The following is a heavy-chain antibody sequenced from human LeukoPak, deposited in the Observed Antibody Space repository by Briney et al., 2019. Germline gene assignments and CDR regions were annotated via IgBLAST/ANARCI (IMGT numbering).Heavy chain of an antibody. CDR1: GGSLINYY. CDR2: IDHSGGT. Sequence: SETLSLTCAVYGGSLINYYWSWIRQSPGKGLEWIGDIDHSGGTSYNPALRSRVTMSVDPSRNQFYLKINSVTASDTAVYYCAMVLWQSARPGPWDQGSLVTVSS. V-gene: IGHV4-34*01. D-gene: IGHD2/OR15-2a*01. CDR3: AMVLWQSARPGP. J-gene: IGHJ5*02.